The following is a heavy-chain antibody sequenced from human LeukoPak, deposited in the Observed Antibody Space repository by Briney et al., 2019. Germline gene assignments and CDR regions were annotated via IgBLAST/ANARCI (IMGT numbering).Heavy chain of an antibody. V-gene: IGHV1-69*13. Sequence: ASVKVSCKASGIFGSYVISWVRQAPGQGLEWMGGIIRVSGSTHYAQKFQGRLTITADESTSTVYMEMSSLRSEDTAMYYCAKEGNTALVTGYFDLWGPGTLVTVSA. CDR2: IIRVSGST. J-gene: IGHJ2*01. D-gene: IGHD5-18*01. CDR1: GIFGSYV. CDR3: AKEGNTALVTGYFDL.